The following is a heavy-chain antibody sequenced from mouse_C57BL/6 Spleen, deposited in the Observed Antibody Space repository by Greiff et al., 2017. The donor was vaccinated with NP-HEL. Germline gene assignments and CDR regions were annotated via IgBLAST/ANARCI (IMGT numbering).Heavy chain of an antibody. V-gene: IGHV1-53*01. J-gene: IGHJ1*03. Sequence: QVQLQQPGTELVKPGASVKLSCKASGYTFTSYWMHWVKQRPGQGLEWIGNINPSNGGTNYNEKFKSKATLTVDKSSSTAYRQLSSLTSEDSAVYYCARAVYYYGSSYWYFDVWGTGTTVTVSS. CDR1: GYTFTSYW. D-gene: IGHD1-1*01. CDR2: INPSNGGT. CDR3: ARAVYYYGSSYWYFDV.